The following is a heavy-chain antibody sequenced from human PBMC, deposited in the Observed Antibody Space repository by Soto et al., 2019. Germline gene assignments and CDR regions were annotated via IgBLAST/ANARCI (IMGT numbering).Heavy chain of an antibody. CDR2: VSHRGRNT. CDR3: AKGGRQWLVTSDFNY. Sequence: VQLVESGGGVVQPGRSLRLSCAASGFTFSDYAMHWVRQAPGKGLEWVAVVSHRGRNTHYADSVKGRFTISRDSSKNTVSLEMTSLRAEDTAVYYCAKGGRQWLVTSDFNYWGQGALVTVSS. D-gene: IGHD6-19*01. J-gene: IGHJ4*02. CDR1: GFTFSDYA. V-gene: IGHV3-30*18.